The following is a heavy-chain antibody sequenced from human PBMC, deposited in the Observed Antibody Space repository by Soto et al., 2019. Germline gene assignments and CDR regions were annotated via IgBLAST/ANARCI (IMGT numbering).Heavy chain of an antibody. Sequence: QVQLVQSGGEVKKPGASVRVSCKASGYTFPSYGIPWVRQAPGQGLEWMGWINPYNGNTNCTQKLQGRVTMTTDTSTSTVYMELRSLRSDDAAVYYCASEVIGTRPPDYWGQGTLVTVSS. CDR2: INPYNGNT. CDR3: ASEVIGTRPPDY. CDR1: GYTFPSYG. D-gene: IGHD1-7*01. J-gene: IGHJ4*02. V-gene: IGHV1-18*01.